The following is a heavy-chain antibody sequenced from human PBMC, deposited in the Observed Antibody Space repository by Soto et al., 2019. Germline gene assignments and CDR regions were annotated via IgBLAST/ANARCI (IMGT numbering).Heavy chain of an antibody. J-gene: IGHJ6*03. CDR1: GDSVSSNSAA. CDR3: AGTTSHYWYYMDV. V-gene: IGHV6-1*01. D-gene: IGHD1-7*01. CDR2: TYYRSRWYY. Sequence: SQTLSLTCVISGDSVSSNSAAWNWIRQSPSRDLKWLGRTYYRSRWYYDYAVSVKSRITVNPDTSKNQFSLQLTSVTPEDTAVYYCAGTTSHYWYYMDVWGKGTTVTVSS.